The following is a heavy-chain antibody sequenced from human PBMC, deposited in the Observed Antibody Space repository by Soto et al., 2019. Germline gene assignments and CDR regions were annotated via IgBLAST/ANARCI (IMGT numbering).Heavy chain of an antibody. J-gene: IGHJ4*02. V-gene: IGHV1-24*01. Sequence: SVKVSCKVSGYTLTELSMHWVRQAPGKGLEWMGGFDPEDGETIYAQKVQGRVTMTEDTSTDTAYMELSSLRSEDTAVYYCAPSRVGVTTFDYWGQGTLVTVSS. D-gene: IGHD4-17*01. CDR1: GYTLTELS. CDR3: APSRVGVTTFDY. CDR2: FDPEDGET.